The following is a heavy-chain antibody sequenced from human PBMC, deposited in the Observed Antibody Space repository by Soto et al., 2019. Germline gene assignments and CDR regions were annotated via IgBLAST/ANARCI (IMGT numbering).Heavy chain of an antibody. CDR2: IDKSGNYI. CDR1: GFIFSDYT. D-gene: IGHD4-4*01. Sequence: EVQLVESGGGLVKPGGSLRLSCAVSGFIFSDYTMNWVRQAPGKGLEWVASIDKSGNYIFYAGPLQGRFTISRDNAKNSLFLQLRGLRADDTAVYFCVRGDYRDYWGQGTLVAVSS. J-gene: IGHJ4*02. V-gene: IGHV3-21*01. CDR3: VRGDYRDY.